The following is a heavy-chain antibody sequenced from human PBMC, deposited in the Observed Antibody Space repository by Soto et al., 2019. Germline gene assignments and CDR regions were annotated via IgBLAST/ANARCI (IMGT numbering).Heavy chain of an antibody. CDR1: GFTLSTYG. CDR3: ARGTATTRWIFDC. Sequence: GGSLRLSCAASGFTLSTYGMTWVRQAPGKGLEWVSAIRSDSSTMYEDSVKGRFTISRDNSNNTLYLQMNSLRAEDTAVYYCARGTATTRWIFDCWGQGTQVTVSS. D-gene: IGHD4-4*01. V-gene: IGHV3-23*01. J-gene: IGHJ4*02. CDR2: IRSDSST.